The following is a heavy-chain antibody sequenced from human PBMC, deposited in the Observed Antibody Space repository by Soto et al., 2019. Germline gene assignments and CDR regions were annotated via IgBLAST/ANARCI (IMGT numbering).Heavy chain of an antibody. V-gene: IGHV1-69*01. D-gene: IGHD3-9*01. CDR2: FVPVFGSA. CDR3: VREDDTTGSYSWFDP. Sequence: QVQLVQSGAEVKKPGSSVRVSCKASGVAFNTITINWVRQAPGQGLEWMGGFVPVFGSATYAQKFQGRVAITADASTSTFYMELSRLNSEDTALYYCVREDDTTGSYSWFDPWGQGTLVTVSS. J-gene: IGHJ5*02. CDR1: GVAFNTIT.